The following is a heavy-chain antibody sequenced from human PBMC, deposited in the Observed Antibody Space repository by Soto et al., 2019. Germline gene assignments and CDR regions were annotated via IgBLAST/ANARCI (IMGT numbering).Heavy chain of an antibody. Sequence: WGSLRLSCAASGFTFSSHAMHWVRQAPGKGLEWVAVISYDGSNKYYADSVKGRFTISRDNSKNTLYLQMNSLRAEDTAVYYCARPGYCRSTRCSNWCERLGQGTLVSVSS. CDR1: GFTFSSHA. V-gene: IGHV3-30-3*01. D-gene: IGHD2-2*01. CDR3: ARPGYCRSTRCSNWCER. CDR2: ISYDGSNK. J-gene: IGHJ5*02.